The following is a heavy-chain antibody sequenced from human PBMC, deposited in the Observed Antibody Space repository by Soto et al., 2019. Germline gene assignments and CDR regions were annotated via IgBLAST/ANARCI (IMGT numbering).Heavy chain of an antibody. J-gene: IGHJ6*02. V-gene: IGHV5-51*01. Sequence: PGESLKISCKGSGYSFTSYWIGLVRQMPGKGLEWMGIIYPGDSDTRYSPSFQGQVTISADKSISTAYLQWSSLKASDTAMYYCASTNVDIVATIGRDYYYYYGMDVWGQGTTVTVS. CDR2: IYPGDSDT. CDR1: GYSFTSYW. CDR3: ASTNVDIVATIGRDYYYYYGMDV. D-gene: IGHD5-12*01.